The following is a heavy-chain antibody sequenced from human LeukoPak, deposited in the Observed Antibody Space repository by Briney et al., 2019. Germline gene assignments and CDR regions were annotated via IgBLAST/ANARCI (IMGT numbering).Heavy chain of an antibody. CDR3: ARAYDILTGGHMDV. V-gene: IGHV3-21*01. CDR2: ISSSSSYI. CDR1: GFTFSSYS. Sequence: GGSLRLSCAASGFTFSSYSMNWVRQAPGKGLEWVSSISSSSSYIYYADSVKGRFTISRDNAKNSLYLQMNSLRAEDTAVYYCARAYDILTGGHMDVWGKGTTVTVSS. D-gene: IGHD3-9*01. J-gene: IGHJ6*03.